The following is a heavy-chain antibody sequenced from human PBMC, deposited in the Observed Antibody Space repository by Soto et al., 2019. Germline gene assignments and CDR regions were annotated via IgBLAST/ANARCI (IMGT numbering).Heavy chain of an antibody. J-gene: IGHJ4*02. Sequence: EVQLLESGGGLVQPGGSLSLSCAASGFSFVNYAMNWVRQPPGKGLEWVSGLSGSGTSTYYADSVKGRFTISRDNSRDTLFLQMNSLTADDTAVYYCAKATTNGGWFNPFDSWGQGALVTVSS. D-gene: IGHD6-19*01. CDR1: GFSFVNYA. CDR3: AKATTNGGWFNPFDS. V-gene: IGHV3-23*01. CDR2: LSGSGTST.